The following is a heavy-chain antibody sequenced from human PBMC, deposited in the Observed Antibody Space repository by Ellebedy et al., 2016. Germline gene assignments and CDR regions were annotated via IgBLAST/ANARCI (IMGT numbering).Heavy chain of an antibody. J-gene: IGHJ4*02. V-gene: IGHV1-46*04. Sequence: ASVQVSCKASGYTLTSYYMHWVRQAPGQGLEWMGIINPSGGSTSYAQKLQCRVTMTRDTSTSTVYMELSSLRSEDTAVYYCASDYDSSGCLDYWGQGTLVTVSS. CDR3: ASDYDSSGCLDY. CDR1: GYTLTSYY. D-gene: IGHD3-22*01. CDR2: INPSGGST.